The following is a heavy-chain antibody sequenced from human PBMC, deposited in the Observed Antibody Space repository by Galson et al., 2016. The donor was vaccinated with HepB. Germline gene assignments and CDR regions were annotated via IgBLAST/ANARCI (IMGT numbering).Heavy chain of an antibody. J-gene: IGHJ5*02. Sequence: SETLSLTCTVSRSSISTGNSYWGWIRQPPGKGLDWIGSVYYTGTPYYNSSLRSRVTISVDTSRNQFFLRLTSVTAADTAVYYCAKGAPWGWFDPWGQGTPVTVSS. CDR1: RSSISTGNSY. D-gene: IGHD1-26*01. CDR2: VYYTGTP. CDR3: AKGAPWGWFDP. V-gene: IGHV4-39*01.